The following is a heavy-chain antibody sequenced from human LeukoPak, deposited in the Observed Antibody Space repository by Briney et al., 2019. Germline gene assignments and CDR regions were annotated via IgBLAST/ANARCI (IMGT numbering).Heavy chain of an antibody. Sequence: ASVKLSCNASGYTFSSYDINWVRQATGQGLEWMGWMNPNSGNRGYAQKFQGRLNMTRNTSISTAYMELSSLRSEDSAVYYCARRVGSGWPVQHWGQGTLVTVSS. CDR1: GYTFSSYD. CDR3: ARRVGSGWPVQH. D-gene: IGHD6-19*01. V-gene: IGHV1-8*01. CDR2: MNPNSGNR. J-gene: IGHJ1*01.